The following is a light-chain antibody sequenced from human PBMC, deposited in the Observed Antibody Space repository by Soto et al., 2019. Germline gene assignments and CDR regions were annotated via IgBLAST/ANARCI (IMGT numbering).Light chain of an antibody. Sequence: LTQPPSSYGSPGQSVTTSCTGTSSDVGGYNFVSWYQQYPGKAPKLMIYEVSKRPSGVPDRFSGSKSGNTASLTVSGLQAEDEADYYCSSYAGSDNYVFGTGTKVTVL. J-gene: IGLJ1*01. V-gene: IGLV2-8*01. CDR1: SSDVGGYNF. CDR2: EVS. CDR3: SSYAGSDNYV.